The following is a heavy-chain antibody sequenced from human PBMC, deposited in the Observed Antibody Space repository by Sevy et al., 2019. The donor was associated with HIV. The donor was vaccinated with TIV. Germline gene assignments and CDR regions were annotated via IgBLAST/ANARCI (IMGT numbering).Heavy chain of an antibody. V-gene: IGHV4-59*01. Sequence: SETPSLTCTVSGGSISSYYWSWIRQPPGKGLEWIGYIYYSGSTNYNPSLKSRVTISVDTSKNQFSLKLSSVTDADTAVYYCARVGIVGAPAGFDYWGQGTLVTVSS. CDR2: IYYSGST. J-gene: IGHJ4*02. CDR1: GGSISSYY. CDR3: ARVGIVGAPAGFDY. D-gene: IGHD1-26*01.